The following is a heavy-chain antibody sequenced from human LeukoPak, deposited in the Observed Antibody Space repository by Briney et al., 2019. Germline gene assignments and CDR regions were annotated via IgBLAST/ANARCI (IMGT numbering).Heavy chain of an antibody. V-gene: IGHV1-18*01. CDR3: ASSQSSGGYGDYLGDAFDI. D-gene: IGHD4-17*01. Sequence: GASVKVSCKASGYTFTSYGISWVRQAPGQGLEWMGWISAYNGNTNYAQKLQGRVTMTTDTSTSTAYMELRSLRSDDTAVYYCASSQSSGGYGDYLGDAFDIWGQGTMVTVSS. J-gene: IGHJ3*02. CDR2: ISAYNGNT. CDR1: GYTFTSYG.